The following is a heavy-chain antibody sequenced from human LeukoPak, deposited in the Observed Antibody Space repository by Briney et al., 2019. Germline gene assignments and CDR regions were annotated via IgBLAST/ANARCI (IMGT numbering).Heavy chain of an antibody. CDR2: INHSGST. CDR1: GGSFSGYY. V-gene: IGHV4-34*01. CDR3: ARRSRHCSGGSCYLGAYYYYYMDV. Sequence: SETLSLTCAVYGGSFSGYYWSWIRQPPGKGLEWIGEINHSGSTNYNPSLKSRVTISVDTSKNQFSLKLSSVTAADTAVYYCARRSRHCSGGSCYLGAYYYYYMDVWAKGPRSPSP. D-gene: IGHD2-15*01. J-gene: IGHJ6*03.